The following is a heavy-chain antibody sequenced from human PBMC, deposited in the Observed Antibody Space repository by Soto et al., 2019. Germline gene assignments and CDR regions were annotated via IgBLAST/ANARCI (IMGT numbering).Heavy chain of an antibody. Sequence: GASVKVSCKVSGYTLTELSMHWVRQAPGKGLEWMGGFDPEDGETNYAQKLQGRVTMTTDTSTSTAYMELRSLRSDDTAVYYCARDQSSWPDYWGQGTLVTVSS. CDR3: ARDQSSWPDY. J-gene: IGHJ4*02. D-gene: IGHD6-13*01. CDR2: FDPEDGET. CDR1: GYTLTELS. V-gene: IGHV1-24*01.